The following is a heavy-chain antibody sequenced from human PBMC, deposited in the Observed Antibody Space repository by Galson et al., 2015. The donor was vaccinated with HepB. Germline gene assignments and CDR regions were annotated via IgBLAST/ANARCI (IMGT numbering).Heavy chain of an antibody. D-gene: IGHD3-22*01. CDR3: VKDGTYYYDASGYYFDY. CDR1: GFTFSDYA. Sequence: SLRLSCAPSGFTFSDYAMHWVRQAPGKGLEYVSAISSNGGRTYYADSVKGRFTISRHNPTNSLYLQMSSLTAEDTAVYYCVKDGTYYYDASGYYFDYWGQGTLVTVSS. V-gene: IGHV3-64D*06. J-gene: IGHJ4*02. CDR2: ISSNGGRT.